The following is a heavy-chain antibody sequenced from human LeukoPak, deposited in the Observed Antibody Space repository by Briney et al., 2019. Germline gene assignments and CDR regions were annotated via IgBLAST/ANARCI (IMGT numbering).Heavy chain of an antibody. CDR1: GYTFTSYG. CDR2: IIPILGIA. J-gene: IGHJ6*02. V-gene: IGHV1-69*04. CDR3: ARELGGYSYGFHSYYYYGMDV. D-gene: IGHD5-18*01. Sequence: GASVKVSCKASGYTFTSYGISWVRQAPGQGLEWMGRIIPILGIANYAQKFQGRVTITADKSTSTAYMELSSLRSEDTAVYYCARELGGYSYGFHSYYYYGMDVWGQGTTVTVSS.